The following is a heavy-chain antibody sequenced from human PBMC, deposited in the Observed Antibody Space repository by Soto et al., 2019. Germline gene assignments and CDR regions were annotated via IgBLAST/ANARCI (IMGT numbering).Heavy chain of an antibody. V-gene: IGHV3-33*01. CDR3: ARDDYSGSFAY. D-gene: IGHD1-26*01. CDR2: IWYDGSNK. J-gene: IGHJ4*02. Sequence: QVQLVESGGGVVQPGRSLRLSCAASGFTFSSYGMHWVRQAPGKGLEWVAVIWYDGSNKYYADSVKGRFTISRDNSKNTLCLQMNSLRAEDTAVYYCARDDYSGSFAYWGQGTLVTVSS. CDR1: GFTFSSYG.